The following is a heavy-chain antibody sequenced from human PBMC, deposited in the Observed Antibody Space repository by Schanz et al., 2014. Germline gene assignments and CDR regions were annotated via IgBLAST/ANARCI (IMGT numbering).Heavy chain of an antibody. Sequence: QAQLVESGGGVVQPGRSLRLSCAASGFALRSYAMHWVRQAPGKGLEWAALISHDGNNKHYVDSVEGRFTISRDNSKNTLYLQMNSLRAEDTAVYYCARPSDSSWYMDVWGKGTTVTVSS. D-gene: IGHD2-21*02. V-gene: IGHV3-30-3*01. CDR2: ISHDGNNK. J-gene: IGHJ6*03. CDR3: ARPSDSSWYMDV. CDR1: GFALRSYA.